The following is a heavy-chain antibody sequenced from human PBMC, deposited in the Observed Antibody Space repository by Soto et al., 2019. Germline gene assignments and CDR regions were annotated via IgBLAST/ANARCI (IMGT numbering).Heavy chain of an antibody. J-gene: IGHJ5*02. CDR3: AGYRGGYYLPES. Sequence: GGSLRLSCAASRFSFSDSYMSWIRQAPGKGLAWVSYISSSGTTIHYADSVKGRFNISRDNAKNSLYLQMNSLRAEDTAVYYCAGYRGGYYLPESWGQRALITASS. D-gene: IGHD3-22*01. CDR2: ISSSGTTI. V-gene: IGHV3-11*01. CDR1: RFSFSDSY.